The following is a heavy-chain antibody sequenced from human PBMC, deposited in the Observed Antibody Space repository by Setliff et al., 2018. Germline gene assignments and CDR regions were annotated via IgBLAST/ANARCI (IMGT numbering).Heavy chain of an antibody. CDR2: IYYSGST. J-gene: IGHJ3*01. Sequence: PSETLSLTCSVSGGSITSYYWSWIRQPPGNGLEYIGYIYYSGSTNSNPSLKSRVTISVDTSKNQFSLTLSSVTAEDTAVYYCTTDPSPTFGGVIGAAFDFWGQGTMVTVSS. CDR3: TTDPSPTFGGVIGAAFDF. CDR1: GGSITSYY. V-gene: IGHV4-59*12. D-gene: IGHD3-16*01.